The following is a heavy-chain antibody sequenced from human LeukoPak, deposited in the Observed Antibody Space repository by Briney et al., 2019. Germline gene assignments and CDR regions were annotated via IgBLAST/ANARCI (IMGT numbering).Heavy chain of an antibody. V-gene: IGHV3-66*01. CDR2: IYSGGST. J-gene: IGHJ4*02. D-gene: IGHD6-19*01. CDR1: GFTVSSNY. Sequence: GGSLRLSCAASGFTVSSNYMSWVRQAPGKGLEWVSVIYSGGSTYYADSVKGRFTISRDNSKNTLYLQMNSLRAKDTAVYYCARDRDSSGWYDYWGQGTLVTVSS. CDR3: ARDRDSSGWYDY.